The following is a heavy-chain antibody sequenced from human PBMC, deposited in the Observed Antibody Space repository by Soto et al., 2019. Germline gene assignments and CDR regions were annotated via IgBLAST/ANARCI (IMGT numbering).Heavy chain of an antibody. Sequence: EVQLLESGGGLVQPGGSLRLSCAASGFTFSSYAMSWVRQAPGKGLEWVSAISGSGSSTYYADSVKGRFTISRDNSKNTLYLQMNSLRAEDTAVYYCAKDSAMVRGVITYYYYYMDVWGKGTTVTVSS. J-gene: IGHJ6*03. CDR3: AKDSAMVRGVITYYYYYMDV. CDR1: GFTFSSYA. D-gene: IGHD3-10*01. V-gene: IGHV3-23*01. CDR2: ISGSGSST.